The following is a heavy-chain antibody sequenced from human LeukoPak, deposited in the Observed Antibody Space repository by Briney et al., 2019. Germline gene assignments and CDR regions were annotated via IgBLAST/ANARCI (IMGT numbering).Heavy chain of an antibody. CDR2: IKSKTYGGTT. Sequence: GGPLRLSCAASGFTFSDAWMSWVRQSPEKGLEWVGRIKSKTYGGTTDYAAPVKGRFSISRDDSKNTVYLQMNSLKTEDTAVYYCTTATSYWGQGSLVTVSS. J-gene: IGHJ4*02. CDR1: GFTFSDAW. V-gene: IGHV3-15*01. CDR3: TTATSY.